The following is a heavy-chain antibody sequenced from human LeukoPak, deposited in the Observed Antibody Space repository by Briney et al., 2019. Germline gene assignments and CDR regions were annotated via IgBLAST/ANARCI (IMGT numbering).Heavy chain of an antibody. CDR1: GFTFSSYA. CDR3: AKTDGVVGATGDNVAY. D-gene: IGHD1-26*01. CDR2: ISGSGGST. V-gene: IGHV3-23*01. Sequence: GGSLRLSCAASGFTFSSYAMSWVRQAPGKGLEWVSAISGSGGSTYYADSVKGRFTISRDNSKNTLYLQMNSLRAEDTAVYYCAKTDGVVGATGDNVAYWGQGTLVTVSS. J-gene: IGHJ4*02.